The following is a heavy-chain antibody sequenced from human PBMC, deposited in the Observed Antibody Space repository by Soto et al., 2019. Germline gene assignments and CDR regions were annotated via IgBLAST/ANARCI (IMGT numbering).Heavy chain of an antibody. V-gene: IGHV1-3*01. CDR3: ARDLSPGPAFDI. CDR1: GYTFTSYA. CDR2: INAGNGNT. J-gene: IGHJ3*02. Sequence: ASVKVSCKASGYTFTSYAMHWVRQAPGQRLEWMGWINAGNGNTKYSQKFQGRVTITRDTSASTAYMELSSLRSEDTAVYYCARDLSPGPAFDIWGQGTMVTVSS.